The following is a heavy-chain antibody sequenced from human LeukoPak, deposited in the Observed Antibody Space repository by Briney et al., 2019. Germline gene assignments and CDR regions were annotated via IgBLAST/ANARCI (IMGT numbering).Heavy chain of an antibody. CDR2: TSSSGGSI. CDR1: GFTFRDYY. CDR3: ARALNDALDI. Sequence: GGSLRLSCAASGFTFRDYYMIWIRQAPGKGLEWVSYTSSSGGSIYYADSVKGRFTISRDNAKNLLFLQMSSLRAEDTAVYYCARALNDALDIWGRGTTVTVSS. D-gene: IGHD3-9*01. V-gene: IGHV3-11*01. J-gene: IGHJ3*02.